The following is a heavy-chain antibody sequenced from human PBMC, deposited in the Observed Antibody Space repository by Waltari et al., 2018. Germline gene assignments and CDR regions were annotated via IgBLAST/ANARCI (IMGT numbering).Heavy chain of an antibody. J-gene: IGHJ3*02. CDR2: IYHSGST. CDR1: GGSISSSNW. V-gene: IGHV4-4*02. Sequence: QVQLQESGPGLVKPSGTLSLTCAVSGGSISSSNWWSWVRQPPGKGLEWIGEIYHSGSTNYNPSLKSRVTISVDTSKNQFSLKLSSVTAADTAVYYCAREGGITIFGVTLAFDIWGQGTMVTVSS. CDR3: AREGGITIFGVTLAFDI. D-gene: IGHD3-3*01.